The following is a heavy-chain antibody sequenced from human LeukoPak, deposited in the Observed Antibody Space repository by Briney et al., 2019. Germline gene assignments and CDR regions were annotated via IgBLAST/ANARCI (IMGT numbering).Heavy chain of an antibody. CDR3: ARTLSWYDILTGYGGYNWFDP. V-gene: IGHV1-18*01. D-gene: IGHD3-9*01. CDR2: ISAYNGNT. CDR1: GYTFTSYG. J-gene: IGHJ5*02. Sequence: ASVKVSCKASGYTFTSYGISWVRQAPGQGLEWMGWISAYNGNTNYAQKLQGRVTMTTDTSTSTAYMELRSLRSDDTAMYYCARTLSWYDILTGYGGYNWFDPCGQGTLVTVSS.